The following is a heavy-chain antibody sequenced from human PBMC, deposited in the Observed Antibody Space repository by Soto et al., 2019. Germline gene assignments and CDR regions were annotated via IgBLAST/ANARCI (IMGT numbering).Heavy chain of an antibody. Sequence: SETLSLTCAVYGGSFSDYYWTWIRQPPGKGLDWIGEIYHTGSTNYNPSLKSRGTITVDASKTQFSLKLSSVTAADTAVYYCARGLLPWFFDLWGPGTLVTVSS. V-gene: IGHV4-34*01. CDR3: ARGLLPWFFDL. CDR2: IYHTGST. J-gene: IGHJ2*01. CDR1: GGSFSDYY.